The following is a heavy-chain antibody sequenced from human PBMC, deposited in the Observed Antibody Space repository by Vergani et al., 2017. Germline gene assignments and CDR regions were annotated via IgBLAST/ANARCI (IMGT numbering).Heavy chain of an antibody. Sequence: QVPLVQSGAEVKKPGASVKVSCKASGYTFTGYYMHWVRQAPGQGLEWMGWINPNSGGTNYAQKFQGRVTMTRDTSISTAYMELSRLRSDDTAVYYCARAQAYYYDSSGEPKRWGQGTLVTVSS. CDR3: ARAQAYYYDSSGEPKR. D-gene: IGHD3-22*01. CDR1: GYTFTGYY. V-gene: IGHV1-2*02. CDR2: INPNSGGT. J-gene: IGHJ4*02.